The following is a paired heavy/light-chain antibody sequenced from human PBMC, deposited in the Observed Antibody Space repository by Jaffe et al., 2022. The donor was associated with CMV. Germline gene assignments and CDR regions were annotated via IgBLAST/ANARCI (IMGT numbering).Heavy chain of an antibody. CDR1: GYTFTDYN. J-gene: IGHJ4*02. D-gene: IGHD2-2*01. CDR3: ARPLPAGATGY. CDR2: MNPNSGAT. Sequence: QVQLVQSGAEVKKPGASVKVSCKASGYTFTDYNIYWVRQAPGQGLEWMGWMNPNSGATNYAQKFQGRVTMTRDTSISTAYMELSRLESDDTAVYYCARPLPAGATGYWGQGTLVTVSS. V-gene: IGHV1-2*02.
Light chain of an antibody. CDR1: QSISYNY. CDR3: HQYVMLPRT. V-gene: IGKV3-20*01. J-gene: IGKJ1*01. Sequence: EIVLTQSPGTLSLSPGERATLSCRASQSISYNYLAWYHQKPGQAPRLLIYDASSRAAGIPDRFSANGSGTDFTLTISRLEPDDFAVYYCHQYVMLPRTFGHGTKVEIK. CDR2: DAS.